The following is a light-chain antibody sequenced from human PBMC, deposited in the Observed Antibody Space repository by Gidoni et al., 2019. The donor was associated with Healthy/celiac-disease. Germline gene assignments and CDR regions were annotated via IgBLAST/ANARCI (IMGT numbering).Light chain of an antibody. V-gene: IGLV3-1*01. CDR3: QAWDSSTVV. CDR2: QDS. CDR1: KLGAKY. J-gene: IGLJ2*01. Sequence: SYELTQPPSVSVSPVQTASITCSGDKLGAKYACWFKQKPGQSPVLVIYQDSKLPSGIPERFSGSNSGNTATLTISGTQAMDEADYYCQAWDSSTVVFGGGTKLTVL.